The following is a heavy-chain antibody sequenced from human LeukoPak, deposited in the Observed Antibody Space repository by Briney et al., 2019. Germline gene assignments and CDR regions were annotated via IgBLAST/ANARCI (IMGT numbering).Heavy chain of an antibody. CDR3: VKDEAPRYSSSSSAFDI. CDR2: MSRNGGST. D-gene: IGHD6-6*01. CDR1: VYTYTSYT. Sequence: PGGSLRLSRAASVYTYTSYTLHGVRPAPGKGLEYVSAMSRNGGSTYYADSVKSRFTISRDNSKNTLYLQMSSLRAEDTAVYYCVKDEAPRYSSSSSAFDIWGQGTMVTVSS. J-gene: IGHJ3*02. V-gene: IGHV3-64D*09.